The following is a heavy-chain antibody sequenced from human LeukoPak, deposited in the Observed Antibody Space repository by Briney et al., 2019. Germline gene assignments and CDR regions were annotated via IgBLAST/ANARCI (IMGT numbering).Heavy chain of an antibody. Sequence: GGSLRLSCAASGFTFSSHGMHWVRQAPGKGLEWVAAIWYDGSNKYYADSLKGRFTISRDNSKNTLYLQMSSLRAEDTAVYYCAKHKEDYGDSCLDDSWGQGALVTVSS. CDR3: AKHKEDYGDSCLDDS. CDR2: IWYDGSNK. J-gene: IGHJ5*01. V-gene: IGHV3-33*06. D-gene: IGHD4-17*01. CDR1: GFTFSSHG.